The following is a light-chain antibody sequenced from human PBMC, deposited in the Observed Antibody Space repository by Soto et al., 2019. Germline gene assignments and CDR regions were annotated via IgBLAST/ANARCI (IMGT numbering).Light chain of an antibody. J-gene: IGKJ4*01. CDR1: QAISSY. CDR2: ATS. CDR3: HKYNHAPT. V-gene: IGKV1-27*01. Sequence: DIQLTQSPSSLSASVGDRVTITCRASQAISSYLAWYQQKPGKVPDLLIYATSTLQSGAPSRFSGSGSGTDFTLTISSLQPEDVATYYCHKYNHAPTFGGGTKVEIK.